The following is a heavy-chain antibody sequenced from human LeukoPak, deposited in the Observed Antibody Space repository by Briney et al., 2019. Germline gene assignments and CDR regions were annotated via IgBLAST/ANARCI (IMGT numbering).Heavy chain of an antibody. CDR1: GGSISSYY. CDR2: IYTSGST. Sequence: SETLSLTCTVSGGSISSYYWSWIRQPPGKGLEWIGYIYTSGSTNYNPSLKSRVTISVDTSKNQFSLKLSSVTAADTAVYYCARRPHKQLWAFYFDYWGQGTLVTVSS. J-gene: IGHJ4*02. D-gene: IGHD6-6*01. CDR3: ARRPHKQLWAFYFDY. V-gene: IGHV4-4*09.